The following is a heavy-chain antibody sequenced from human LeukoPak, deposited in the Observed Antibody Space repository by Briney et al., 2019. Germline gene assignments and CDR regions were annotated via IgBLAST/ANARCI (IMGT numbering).Heavy chain of an antibody. CDR3: ARGPGYCGGGTCYLHSDY. CDR1: GGSISSGDYY. Sequence: SQTLSLTCTVSGGSISSGDYYWSWIRQPPGKGLEWIGYIYYSGTTYNNPSLKSRVTIPVDTSNNQFSLKLNSVTAADTAVYFCARGPGYCGGGTCYLHSDYWGQGTLVTVSS. J-gene: IGHJ4*02. D-gene: IGHD2-15*01. CDR2: IYYSGTT. V-gene: IGHV4-30-4*01.